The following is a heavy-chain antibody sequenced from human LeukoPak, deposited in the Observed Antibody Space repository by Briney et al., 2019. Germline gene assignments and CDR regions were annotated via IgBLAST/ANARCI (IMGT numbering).Heavy chain of an antibody. Sequence: HSGRSLRLSCAASGFTFSSYGMHWVRQAPGKGLEWVAVIWYDGSNKYYADSVKGRFTISRDNSKNTLYLQMNSLREEDTAVYYCARGNIWQQLGLYFDYWGQGTLVTVSS. CDR2: IWYDGSNK. V-gene: IGHV3-33*01. CDR1: GFTFSSYG. CDR3: ARGNIWQQLGLYFDY. J-gene: IGHJ4*02. D-gene: IGHD6-13*01.